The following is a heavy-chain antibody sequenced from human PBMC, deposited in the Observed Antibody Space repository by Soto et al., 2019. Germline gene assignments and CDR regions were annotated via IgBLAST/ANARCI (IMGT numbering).Heavy chain of an antibody. V-gene: IGHV4-31*03. CDR2: IYYSGST. Sequence: QVQLQESGPGLVKPSQTLSLTCTVSGGSISSGGYYWSWIRQHPGKGLEWIGYIYYSGSTYYNPSLKTRVTISVDTSKNQFSLKLSSVTAADTAMYYCARSPEATVTAFDYWGQGTLVTVSS. CDR1: GGSISSGGYY. D-gene: IGHD4-17*01. J-gene: IGHJ4*02. CDR3: ARSPEATVTAFDY.